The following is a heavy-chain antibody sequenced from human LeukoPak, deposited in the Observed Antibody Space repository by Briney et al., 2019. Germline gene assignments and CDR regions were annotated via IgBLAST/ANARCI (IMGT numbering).Heavy chain of an antibody. CDR2: TSSSDAGT. CDR3: AKDRQQLERWYFDL. CDR1: GFPLSSYA. D-gene: IGHD6-13*01. Sequence: PGGSLRLSCAASGFPLSSYAMSWVRQTPGKGLEWISATSSSDAGTYYADSVRGRFTISRDNSKNTLYLQMNSLRTEDTAVYSCAKDRQQLERWYFDLWGRGTLVTVSS. V-gene: IGHV3-23*01. J-gene: IGHJ2*01.